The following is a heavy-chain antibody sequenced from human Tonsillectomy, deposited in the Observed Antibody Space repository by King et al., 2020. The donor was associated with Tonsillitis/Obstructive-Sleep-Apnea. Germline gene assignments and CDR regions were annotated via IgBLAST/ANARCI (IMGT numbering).Heavy chain of an antibody. Sequence: VQLVESGGGLVKPGGSLRLSCAASGFTFSSYSMNWVRQAPGKGLEWVSSIGSSSSYIYYADSVKGRFTISRDNAKNSLYLQMNSLRAEDTAVYYCARLSRGYSSGVWGQGTLVTVSS. CDR2: IGSSSSYI. V-gene: IGHV3-21*01. CDR3: ARLSRGYSSGV. J-gene: IGHJ4*02. CDR1: GFTFSSYS. D-gene: IGHD6-19*01.